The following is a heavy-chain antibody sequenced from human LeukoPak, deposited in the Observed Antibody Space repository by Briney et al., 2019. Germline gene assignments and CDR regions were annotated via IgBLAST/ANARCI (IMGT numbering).Heavy chain of an antibody. V-gene: IGHV3-21*06. CDR1: GFTLSDYS. CDR2: ISGDSRYI. Sequence: GGSLILSCAASGFTLSDYSLNWVRQAPGKGLEWVSCISGDSRYIYYADSVKGRSTISRDNAQNSLYLHMNSLRAEDTAVYYCARGPFSSSWSEFDYWGQGTLVTVSS. CDR3: ARGPFSSSWSEFDY. D-gene: IGHD6-13*01. J-gene: IGHJ4*02.